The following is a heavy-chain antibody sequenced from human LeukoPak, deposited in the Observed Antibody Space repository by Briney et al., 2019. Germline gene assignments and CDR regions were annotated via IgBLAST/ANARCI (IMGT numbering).Heavy chain of an antibody. V-gene: IGHV1-2*02. CDR2: INPNSGGT. CDR3: VRSGFCSNAGCYYWSLGWFDP. J-gene: IGHJ5*02. Sequence: ASVKVSCKASGYTFTGYYMHWVRQAPGQGLEWMGWINPNSGGTNYAQKFQGRVTMTRDTSITTAYMELSSLRSEDTAMYYCVRSGFCSNAGCYYWSLGWFDPWGQGTLVIVSS. CDR1: GYTFTGYY. D-gene: IGHD2-2*03.